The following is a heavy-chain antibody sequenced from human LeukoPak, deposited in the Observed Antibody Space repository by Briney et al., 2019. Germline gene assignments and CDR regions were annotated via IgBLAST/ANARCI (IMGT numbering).Heavy chain of an antibody. CDR2: ISSNGGST. CDR3: ASSFSTVDY. CDR1: GFTFSSYA. V-gene: IGHV3-64*04. J-gene: IGHJ4*02. Sequence: GGSLRLSCSASGFTFSSYAMHWVRQAPGKGLEYVSDISSNGGSTYYADSVKGRFTISRDNSKNTVYLQMNSLSAEDTAVYYCASSFSTVDYWGQGTLVTVSS. D-gene: IGHD3/OR15-3a*01.